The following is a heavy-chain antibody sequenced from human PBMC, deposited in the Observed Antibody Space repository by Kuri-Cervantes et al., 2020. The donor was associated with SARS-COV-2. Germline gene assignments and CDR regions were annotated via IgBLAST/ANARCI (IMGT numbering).Heavy chain of an antibody. CDR3: ARILTDYSGGSCYHLFDP. J-gene: IGHJ5*02. CDR1: GFSLSTSGMC. V-gene: IGHV2-70*11. Sequence: SGPTLVKPTQTLTLTCTFSGFSLSTSGMCVSWIRQPPGKALEWLARIDWDDDKYYSTSLKTRLTISKDTSKNQVVLTMTNMDPVDTATYYCARILTDYSGGSCYHLFDPWGQGTLVTASS. CDR2: IDWDDDK. D-gene: IGHD2-15*01.